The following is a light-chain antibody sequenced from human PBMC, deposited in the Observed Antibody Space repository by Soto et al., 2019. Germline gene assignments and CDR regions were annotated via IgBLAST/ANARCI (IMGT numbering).Light chain of an antibody. Sequence: DIQMTQSPSSLSASVGDRVTITCRANQGISNYLAWYQQKPGQVPNLLIYAASTLQSRVPSRLSGSGSGTGFTLTISSLQAEDVATDYCQNYNSAQTWTFGQGTKVEIK. CDR3: QNYNSAQTWT. CDR1: QGISNY. CDR2: AAS. J-gene: IGKJ1*01. V-gene: IGKV1-27*01.